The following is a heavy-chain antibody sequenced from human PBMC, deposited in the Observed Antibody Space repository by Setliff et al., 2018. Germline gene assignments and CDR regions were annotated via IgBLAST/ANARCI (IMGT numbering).Heavy chain of an antibody. Sequence: LSLTCTVSGGSISSGGYYWSWVRQAPGKGLEWVAVISYDGSNKYYADSVKGRFTISRDNSKNTLYLQMNSLRAEDTAVYYCARGIWFGGSDYYMDVWGKGATVTVSS. CDR1: GGSISSGG. D-gene: IGHD3-10*01. CDR3: ARGIWFGGSDYYMDV. V-gene: IGHV3-30*03. CDR2: ISYDGSNK. J-gene: IGHJ6*03.